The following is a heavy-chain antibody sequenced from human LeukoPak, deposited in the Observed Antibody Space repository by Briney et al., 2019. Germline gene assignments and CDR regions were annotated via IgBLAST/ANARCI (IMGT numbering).Heavy chain of an antibody. J-gene: IGHJ5*02. CDR2: IFTTEVT. Sequence: SETLSLTCSVSGGSIGTFHWHWIRQPPGKGLEWIGYIFTTEVTNYSPSLKSRVTMSVDTSKNQFSLRLSSVTAADTAVYYCARSDGIVGEEAWFDPWGQGTLVTVSS. CDR3: ARSDGIVGEEAWFDP. V-gene: IGHV4-4*09. CDR1: GGSIGTFH. D-gene: IGHD1-26*01.